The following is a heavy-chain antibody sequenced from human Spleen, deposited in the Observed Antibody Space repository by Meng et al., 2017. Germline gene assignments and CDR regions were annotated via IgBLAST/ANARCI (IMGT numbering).Heavy chain of an antibody. J-gene: IGHJ4*02. CDR1: VGSFSSGSYD. CDR2: IYYSGST. V-gene: IGHV4-61*01. Sequence: LEQGGAGLWKPSVTLPRTWFCPVGSFSSGSYDGSGIRQPPGKGLEWIGYIYYSGSTNYNPSLKSRVTISVDTSKNQFSLKLSSVTAADTAVYYCARNDFWSGYFDYWGQGTLVTVSS. D-gene: IGHD3-3*01. CDR3: ARNDFWSGYFDY.